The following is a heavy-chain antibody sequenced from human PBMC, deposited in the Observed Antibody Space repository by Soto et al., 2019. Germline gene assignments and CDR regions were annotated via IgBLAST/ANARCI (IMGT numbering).Heavy chain of an antibody. CDR2: MNPNIGST. CDR1: GYSFSSLD. V-gene: IGHV1-8*01. J-gene: IGHJ4*02. Sequence: ASVKVSCKASGYSFSSLDINWVRQAAGQGLEWLGWMNPNIGSTGYAQKFQGRVTMTRNTSISTAYMELHSLTSEDTAVYYCARGVDAGVDYWGQGTLVTVST. D-gene: IGHD1-26*01. CDR3: ARGVDAGVDY.